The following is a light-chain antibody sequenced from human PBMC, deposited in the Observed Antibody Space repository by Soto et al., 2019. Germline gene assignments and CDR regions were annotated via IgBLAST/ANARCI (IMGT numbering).Light chain of an antibody. J-gene: IGKJ3*01. CDR3: QQRSNWPRFT. Sequence: EIVMTQSPATLSVSPGERATLSCRASQSGSSNLAWYQQKPDQAPRVLIYGASSRATGIPGRSSGSGCRTECTLTISSLEREEFAVYYCQQRSNWPRFTFGPGTKVDIK. V-gene: IGKV3-15*01. CDR1: QSGSSN. CDR2: GAS.